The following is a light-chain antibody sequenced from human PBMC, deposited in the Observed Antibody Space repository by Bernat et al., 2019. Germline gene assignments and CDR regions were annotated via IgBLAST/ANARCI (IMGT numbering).Light chain of an antibody. V-gene: IGKV1-9*01. Sequence: DIQLTQSPPFLSASVGDRVIITCRASQVIGTYLAWYHQKPGKAPDLLIYGASTLQYGVPSRFSGIGSGTEFTLTIYNLQPEDCATYNCQQFNSFPITFGHGTRLEI. CDR2: GAS. J-gene: IGKJ5*01. CDR1: QVIGTY. CDR3: QQFNSFPIT.